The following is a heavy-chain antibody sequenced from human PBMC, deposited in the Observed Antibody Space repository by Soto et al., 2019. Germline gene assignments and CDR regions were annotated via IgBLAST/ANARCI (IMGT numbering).Heavy chain of an antibody. J-gene: IGHJ6*02. CDR2: IIPIFGTA. CDR1: GGTFSSYA. D-gene: IGHD2-2*01. Sequence: QVQLVQSGAEVKKPGSSVKVSCKDSGGTFSSYAISWVRQAPGQGLEWMGGIIPIFGTANYAQKFQGRVTITADKSTSTAYMELSSLRSEDTAVYYCAKGPCSSTSCYRAGMDVWGQGTTVTVSS. CDR3: AKGPCSSTSCYRAGMDV. V-gene: IGHV1-69*06.